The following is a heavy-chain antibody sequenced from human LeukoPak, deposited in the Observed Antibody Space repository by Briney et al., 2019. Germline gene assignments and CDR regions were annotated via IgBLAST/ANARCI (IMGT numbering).Heavy chain of an antibody. V-gene: IGHV4-30-2*01. CDR3: ARYGSGSWDQWFDP. D-gene: IGHD3-10*01. Sequence: SQTLSLTCTVSGGSISSGGYYWSWIRQPPGKGLEWIGYIYHSGSTYYNPSLKSRVTISVDRSKNQFSLKLSSVTAADTAVYYCARYGSGSWDQWFDPWGQGTLVTVSS. CDR1: GGSISSGGYY. J-gene: IGHJ5*02. CDR2: IYHSGST.